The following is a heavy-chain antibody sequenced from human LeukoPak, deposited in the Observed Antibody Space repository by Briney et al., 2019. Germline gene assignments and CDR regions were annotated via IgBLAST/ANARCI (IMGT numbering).Heavy chain of an antibody. J-gene: IGHJ4*02. Sequence: LGGSLRLSCAPSGFSFSSYWMNWVRQAPGKGLVWVSRISSDGSSTNYADSVKGRFTISRDNAKNTLYLQMNSLRVEDTAVYYCARGRPHGSDYWGQGTLVTVSS. CDR3: ARGRPHGSDY. CDR1: GFSFSSYW. V-gene: IGHV3-74*01. D-gene: IGHD2-15*01. CDR2: ISSDGSST.